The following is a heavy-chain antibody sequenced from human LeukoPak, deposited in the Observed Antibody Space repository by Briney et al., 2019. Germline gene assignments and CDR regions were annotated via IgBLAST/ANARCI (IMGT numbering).Heavy chain of an antibody. CDR3: ARLFARIHPNGGSD. J-gene: IGHJ4*02. V-gene: IGHV1-69*04. CDR2: IIPILGIA. Sequence: EASVKVSCKASGGTFSSYAISWVRQAPGQGLEWMGRIIPILGIANYAQKFQGRVTITADKSTSTAYMELSSLRSEDTAVYYCARLFARIHPNGGSDWGQGTLVTVSS. D-gene: IGHD3-16*01. CDR1: GGTFSSYA.